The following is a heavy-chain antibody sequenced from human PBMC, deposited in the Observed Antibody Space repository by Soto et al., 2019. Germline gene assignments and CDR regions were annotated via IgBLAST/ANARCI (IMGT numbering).Heavy chain of an antibody. Sequence: QVQLVQSGAEEKKPGASVKVSCKASGYTFTSYAMHWVRQAPGQRLEWMGWINAGNGNTKYSQKFQGRVTITRDTSASTAYMELSSLRSEDTAVYSCARGYGSGSYSLTNWFDPWGQGTLVTVSS. V-gene: IGHV1-3*05. CDR2: INAGNGNT. D-gene: IGHD3-10*01. J-gene: IGHJ5*02. CDR3: ARGYGSGSYSLTNWFDP. CDR1: GYTFTSYA.